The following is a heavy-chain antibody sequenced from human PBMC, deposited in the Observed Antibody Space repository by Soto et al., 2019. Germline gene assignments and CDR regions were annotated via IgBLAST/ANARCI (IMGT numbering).Heavy chain of an antibody. J-gene: IGHJ5*02. Sequence: QLQLQESGPGLVKPSETLSLTCTVSGGSISSSSYYWGWIRQPPGKGLEWIGSIYYSGNTYYNPSLKSRVTTSVDTSKNQFSLKLSSVTAADTAVYYCASLTVLLHWFDPWGQGTLVTVSS. CDR2: IYYSGNT. CDR1: GGSISSSSYY. CDR3: ASLTVLLHWFDP. V-gene: IGHV4-39*01. D-gene: IGHD3-10*01.